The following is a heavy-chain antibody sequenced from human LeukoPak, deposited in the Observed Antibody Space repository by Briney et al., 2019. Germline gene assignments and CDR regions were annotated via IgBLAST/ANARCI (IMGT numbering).Heavy chain of an antibody. CDR1: GFTFSSYA. D-gene: IGHD3-22*01. CDR3: AKLSYDSSAYHSDY. J-gene: IGHJ4*02. CDR2: ISSDGSHK. Sequence: GRSLRLSCAASGFTFSSYAMHWVRQAPGKGLEWVAIISSDGSHKFYADSVKGRFTISRDNSKNTLYLQMDSLRAEDTAVYYCAKLSYDSSAYHSDYWGQGTLVTVSS. V-gene: IGHV3-30*18.